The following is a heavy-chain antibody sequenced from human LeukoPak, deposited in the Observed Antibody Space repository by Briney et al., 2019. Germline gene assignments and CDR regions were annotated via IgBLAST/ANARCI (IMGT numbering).Heavy chain of an antibody. J-gene: IGHJ4*02. V-gene: IGHV4-39*07. CDR1: GGSISSHY. Sequence: SETLSLTCTVSGGSISSHYWGWIRQPPGKGLEWIGSIYYSGSTYYNPSLESRVTISVDTSKNQFSLKLSSVTAADTAVYYCARNPVGTIDYWGQGTLVTVSS. CDR2: IYYSGST. CDR3: ARNPVGTIDY. D-gene: IGHD1-14*01.